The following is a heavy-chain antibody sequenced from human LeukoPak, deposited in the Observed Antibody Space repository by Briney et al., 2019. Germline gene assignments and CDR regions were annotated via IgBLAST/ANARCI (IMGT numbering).Heavy chain of an antibody. Sequence: SETLSLTCTVSGYSITSAYYWGWIRQSPGKGLAWIGSIYHSGSSYYNPSLKSRVTISVDTSKNHFSLKLSSVTAADTAVYYCARLKYYYDSSGSRAEYFQHWGQGTLVTASS. J-gene: IGHJ1*01. CDR1: GYSITSAYY. D-gene: IGHD3-22*01. CDR2: IYHSGSS. V-gene: IGHV4-38-2*02. CDR3: ARLKYYYDSSGSRAEYFQH.